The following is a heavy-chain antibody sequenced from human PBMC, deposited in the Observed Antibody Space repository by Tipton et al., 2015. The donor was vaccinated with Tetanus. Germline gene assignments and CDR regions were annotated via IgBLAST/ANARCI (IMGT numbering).Heavy chain of an antibody. V-gene: IGHV3-48*02. D-gene: IGHD1-7*01. J-gene: IGHJ4*02. CDR3: GRALGSGTTVASGH. CDR2: ISGSSDSI. CDR1: GFPFHSYH. Sequence: SLRLSCAASGFPFHSYHLDWVRQAPGKGLEWISYISGSSDSIYYADSVKGRFTISRDNGKNSVYLQMKSLRDEDTAVYYCGRALGSGTTVASGHWGQGSLVTVSS.